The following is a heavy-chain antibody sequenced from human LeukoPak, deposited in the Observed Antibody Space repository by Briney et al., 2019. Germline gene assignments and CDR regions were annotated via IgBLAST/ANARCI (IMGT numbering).Heavy chain of an antibody. V-gene: IGHV3-23*01. D-gene: IGHD5-18*01. Sequence: GGSLRLSCAASGFTFSSYAMSWVRQAPGKGLEWVSAISDSYGSTYYIDSVKGRFTISRDNSKNTLYLQMNSLRAEDTAFYYCAKRSSEYNYGGSGFDFWGQGTLVTVSS. CDR3: AKRSSEYNYGGSGFDF. J-gene: IGHJ4*02. CDR2: ISDSYGST. CDR1: GFTFSSYA.